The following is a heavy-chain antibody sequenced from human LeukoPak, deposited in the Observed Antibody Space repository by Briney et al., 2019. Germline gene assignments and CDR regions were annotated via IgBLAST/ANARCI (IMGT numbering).Heavy chain of an antibody. V-gene: IGHV3-30*03. CDR3: ARAHGGPSGGIFDY. CDR2: ISYDGSNK. J-gene: IGHJ4*02. Sequence: QSGGSLRLSCAASGFTFSSYGMHWVRQAPGKGLEWVAVISYDGSNKYYADSVKGRFTISRDNSKNTLYLQMNSLRAEDTAVYYCARAHGGPSGGIFDYWGQGTLVTVSS. CDR1: GFTFSSYG. D-gene: IGHD2-15*01.